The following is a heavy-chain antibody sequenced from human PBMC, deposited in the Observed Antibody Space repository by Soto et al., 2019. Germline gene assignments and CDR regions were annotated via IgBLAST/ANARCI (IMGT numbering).Heavy chain of an antibody. CDR1: GFTFSSYA. Sequence: EVQLLESGGGLVQPGGSLRLSCAASGFTFSSYAMSWVRQAPGKGLEWVSAISGSGGSTYYADSVKGRFTISRDYSKNTLYLQMNSLRAEDTAVYYCAKRSCPIPRYCSSTYYYYGMDVWGQGTTVTVSS. V-gene: IGHV3-23*01. CDR2: ISGSGGST. J-gene: IGHJ6*02. CDR3: AKRSCPIPRYCSSTYYYYGMDV. D-gene: IGHD2-2*01.